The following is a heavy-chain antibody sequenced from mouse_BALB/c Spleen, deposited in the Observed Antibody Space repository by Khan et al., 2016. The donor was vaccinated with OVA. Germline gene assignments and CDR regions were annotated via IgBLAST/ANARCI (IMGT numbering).Heavy chain of an antibody. CDR2: ISTYYGDT. D-gene: IGHD1-3*01. J-gene: IGHJ3*01. Sequence: QVQLQQSGAELVRPGVSVKISCKGSGYTFTDFVMHWVKQSHAKSLEWIGVISTYYGDTTHNQKFKGKATLTVDKSSSTAYMELARLTSEDSAIDYCGRGSGEYRFAYWGQGTLVTVSA. V-gene: IGHV1S137*01. CDR3: GRGSGEYRFAY. CDR1: GYTFTDFV.